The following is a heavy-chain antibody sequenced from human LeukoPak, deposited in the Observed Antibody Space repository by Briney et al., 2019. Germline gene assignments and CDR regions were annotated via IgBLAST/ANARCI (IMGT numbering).Heavy chain of an antibody. CDR2: ISGSGHST. CDR1: GFTFSSYA. J-gene: IGHJ4*02. Sequence: AGGSLRLSCAASGFTFSSYAMSWVRQAPGKGLEWVSGISGSGHSTFYADSVKGRFTISRDNSKNTLYLQMNSLSAEDTAVYYCAKTYYYGSGSSVWYYFDYWGQGTLVTVSS. D-gene: IGHD3-10*01. V-gene: IGHV3-23*01. CDR3: AKTYYYGSGSSVWYYFDY.